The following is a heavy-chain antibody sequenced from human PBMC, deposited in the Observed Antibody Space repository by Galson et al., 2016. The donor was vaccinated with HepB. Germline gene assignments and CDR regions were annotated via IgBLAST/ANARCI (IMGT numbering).Heavy chain of an antibody. J-gene: IGHJ4*02. Sequence: SLRLSCAASGFTVSSNHMSWVRPAPGKGLEWVSVFYGGGTINYADSVKGRFTVSRENSENTLFLQMNSLRADDTAVYYCARLRPEYNYAYDYWGQGTLVTVSS. CDR3: ARLRPEYNYAYDY. CDR2: FYGGGTI. CDR1: GFTVSSNH. V-gene: IGHV3-53*01. D-gene: IGHD5-18*01.